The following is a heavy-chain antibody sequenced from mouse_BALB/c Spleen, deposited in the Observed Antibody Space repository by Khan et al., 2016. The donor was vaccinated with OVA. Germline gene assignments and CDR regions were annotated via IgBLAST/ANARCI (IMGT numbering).Heavy chain of an antibody. Sequence: EVQLQESGPGLVKPSQSLSLTCTVTGYSITSDYAWNWLRQFPGNKLEWMGYISYSGSTNYNPSPKSRISITRDTSKHQFFLQLNSVTTEDTATYNCARDGSRYNYAMDYWGQGTSGTVSS. V-gene: IGHV3-2*02. CDR2: ISYSGST. D-gene: IGHD1-1*01. CDR3: ARDGSRYNYAMDY. J-gene: IGHJ4*01. CDR1: GYSITSDYA.